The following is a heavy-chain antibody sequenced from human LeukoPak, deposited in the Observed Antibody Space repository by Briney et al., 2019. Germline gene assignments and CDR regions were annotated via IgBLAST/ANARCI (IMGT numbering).Heavy chain of an antibody. CDR2: IYSGGSI. J-gene: IGHJ5*02. CDR1: GFDVIENY. Sequence: QPGGSLRLSCAVSGFDVIENYVTWVRQAPEKGLEWVSVIYSGGSIYYSDSVKGRFTISRDTSRNMVFLQMTSLRAEDTAVYYCARCSADIFELHFQSWGQGTLVTVSS. V-gene: IGHV3-53*01. CDR3: ARCSADIFELHFQS. D-gene: IGHD3-3*02.